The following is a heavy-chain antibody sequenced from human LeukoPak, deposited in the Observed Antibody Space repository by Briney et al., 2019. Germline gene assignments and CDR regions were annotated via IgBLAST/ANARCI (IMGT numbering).Heavy chain of an antibody. V-gene: IGHV4-59*01. CDR3: ARESTPNYCSSTSCYTNWFDP. CDR2: IYYSGST. D-gene: IGHD2-2*02. Sequence: SETLSLTCTVSGGSISSYYWSWIRQPPGKGLEWIAYIYYSGSTNYNPSLKSRVTITVDTSKNQFSLKLSSVTAADTAVYYCARESTPNYCSSTSCYTNWFDPWGQGTLVTVSS. J-gene: IGHJ5*02. CDR1: GGSISSYY.